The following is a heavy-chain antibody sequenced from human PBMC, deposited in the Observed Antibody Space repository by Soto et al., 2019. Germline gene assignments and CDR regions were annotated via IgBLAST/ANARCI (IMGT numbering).Heavy chain of an antibody. CDR2: IYYSGST. Sequence: QVQLQESGPGLVKPSQTLSLTCTVSGGSISSGDYYWSWIRQPPGKGLEWIGYIYYSGSTYYNPSLKGRVTISGDTSKIQVSLDLSSVTAADKAVYYCDRGSYYCDRSGYYHYWGQGTLVTVSS. CDR3: DRGSYYCDRSGYYHY. CDR1: GGSISSGDYY. V-gene: IGHV4-30-4*01. J-gene: IGHJ4*02. D-gene: IGHD3-22*01.